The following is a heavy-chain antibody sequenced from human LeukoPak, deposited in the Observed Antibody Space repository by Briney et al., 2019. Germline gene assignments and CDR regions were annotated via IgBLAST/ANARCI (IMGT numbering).Heavy chain of an antibody. D-gene: IGHD3-22*01. Sequence: ASVKVSCKASGYTFTCYYMHWVRQAPGQGLEWMGWINPNSGGTNYAQKFQGRVTMTRDTSISTAYMELSRLRSDDTAVYYCARSSSGYYRWFDPWGQGTLVTVSS. V-gene: IGHV1-2*02. CDR1: GYTFTCYY. CDR2: INPNSGGT. J-gene: IGHJ5*02. CDR3: ARSSSGYYRWFDP.